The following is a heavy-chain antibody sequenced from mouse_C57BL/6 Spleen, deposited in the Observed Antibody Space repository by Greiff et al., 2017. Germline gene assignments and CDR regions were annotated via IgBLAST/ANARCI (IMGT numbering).Heavy chain of an antibody. Sequence: QVPLKVSGPGILQPSQTLSLTCSFSGFSLSTFGMGVGWIRQPSGKGLVWLAHIWWDDGKYYNPALMSRLTIYKDTSKSQVFLKIAIVDTADTATYYCARICAYGNCEDYAMDYWGQGTSVTVSS. CDR3: ARICAYGNCEDYAMDY. V-gene: IGHV8-8*01. J-gene: IGHJ4*01. D-gene: IGHD2-1*01. CDR1: GFSLSTFGMG. CDR2: IWWDDGK.